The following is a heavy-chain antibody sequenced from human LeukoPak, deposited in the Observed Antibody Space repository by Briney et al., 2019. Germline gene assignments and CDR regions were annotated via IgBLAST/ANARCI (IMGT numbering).Heavy chain of an antibody. CDR1: GGTFSSYA. V-gene: IGHV1-69*13. CDR3: ARARDWAGYSYGFYY. J-gene: IGHJ4*02. CDR2: IIPIFGTA. Sequence: SVKVSCKASGGTFSSYAISWVRQAPGQGLEWMGGIIPIFGTANYAQKFQGRVTITADESTSTAYMELSSLRSEDTAVYYCARARDWAGYSYGFYYWGQGTLVTVSS. D-gene: IGHD5-18*01.